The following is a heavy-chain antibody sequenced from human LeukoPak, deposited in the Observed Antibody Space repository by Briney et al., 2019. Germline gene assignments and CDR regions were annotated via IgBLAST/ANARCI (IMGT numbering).Heavy chain of an antibody. D-gene: IGHD6-19*01. V-gene: IGHV4-31*03. CDR1: GASVTDGAYH. Sequence: SETLSLTCTVSGASVTDGAYHWGWIRQHPGKGLEWIGYISDSGTTYYSPSLKSRVTISQDTSKNQFSLQLRSETAADTAVYYCARRTPWLVSGTFDCWGQGTLVTVSS. CDR2: ISDSGTT. J-gene: IGHJ4*02. CDR3: ARRTPWLVSGTFDC.